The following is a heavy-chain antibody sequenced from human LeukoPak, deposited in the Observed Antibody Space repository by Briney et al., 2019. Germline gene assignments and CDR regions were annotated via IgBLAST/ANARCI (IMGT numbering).Heavy chain of an antibody. J-gene: IGHJ4*02. V-gene: IGHV4-59*12. CDR1: GGSISSYY. D-gene: IGHD5-24*01. Sequence: PSETLSLTCTVPGGSISSYYWSWIRQPPGKGLEWIGYIYYSGSTNYNPSLKSRVTISVDTSKNQFSLKLSSVTAADTAVYYCARLHTGGAVEMATIAGHQFDYWGQGTLVTVSS. CDR3: ARLHTGGAVEMATIAGHQFDY. CDR2: IYYSGST.